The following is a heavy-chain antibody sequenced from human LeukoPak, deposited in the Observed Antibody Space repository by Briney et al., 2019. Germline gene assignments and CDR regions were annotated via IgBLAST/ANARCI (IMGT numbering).Heavy chain of an antibody. D-gene: IGHD3-3*01. CDR1: GFSFRIYE. Sequence: GGSLRLSCAASGFSFRIYEINWVRQAPGKGLEWVSYITNIGSTIYYADSVKGRFTISRDNAKNSLYLQMNSLRAEDTAVYYCARVSGFWSGPDYWGQGTLVTVSS. V-gene: IGHV3-48*03. CDR2: ITNIGSTI. CDR3: ARVSGFWSGPDY. J-gene: IGHJ4*02.